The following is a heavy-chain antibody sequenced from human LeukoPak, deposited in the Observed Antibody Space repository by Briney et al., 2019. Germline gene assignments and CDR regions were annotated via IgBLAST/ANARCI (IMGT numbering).Heavy chain of an antibody. CDR2: ISGSGGST. D-gene: IGHD1-1*01. CDR3: AKSEGYNWALYFDY. J-gene: IGHJ4*02. CDR1: GFTFSSYA. Sequence: GGSLRLSCAASGFTFSSYAMSWVRQAPGKGLEWVSAISGSGGSTYYADSVKGRLTISRDNSKNTLYLQMNSLRAEDTAVYYCAKSEGYNWALYFDYWGQGTLVTVSS. V-gene: IGHV3-23*01.